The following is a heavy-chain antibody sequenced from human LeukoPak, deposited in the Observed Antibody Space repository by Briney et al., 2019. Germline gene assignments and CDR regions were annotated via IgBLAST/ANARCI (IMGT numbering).Heavy chain of an antibody. CDR1: GFTFSSYA. V-gene: IGHV3-30-3*01. J-gene: IGHJ4*02. D-gene: IGHD3-22*01. CDR3: ARDGRMGDSDEFDY. CDR2: ISYDGSNK. Sequence: GRSLRLSCAASGFTFSSYAMHWVRQAPGKGLEWVAVISYDGSNKHYADSVKGRFTISGDNSKNTLYLQMNSLRAEDTAVYYCARDGRMGDSDEFDYWGQGTLVTVSS.